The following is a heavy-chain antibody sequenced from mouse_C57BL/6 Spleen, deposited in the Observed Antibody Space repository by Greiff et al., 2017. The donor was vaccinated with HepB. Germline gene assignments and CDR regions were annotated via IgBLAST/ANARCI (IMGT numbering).Heavy chain of an antibody. CDR1: GYTFTSYW. D-gene: IGHD1-1*01. CDR2: IYPGSGST. V-gene: IGHV1-55*01. Sequence: QVQLKQPGAELVKPGASVKMSCKASGYTFTSYWITWVKQRPGQGLEWIGDIYPGSGSTNYNEKFKSKATLTVDTSSSTAYMQLSSLTSEDSAVYYCARSENYYGSSSAWFAYWGQGTLVTVSA. J-gene: IGHJ3*01. CDR3: ARSENYYGSSSAWFAY.